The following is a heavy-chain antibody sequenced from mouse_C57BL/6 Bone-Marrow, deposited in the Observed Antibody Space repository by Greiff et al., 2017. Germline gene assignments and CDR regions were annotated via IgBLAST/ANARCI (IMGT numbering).Heavy chain of an antibody. V-gene: IGHV1-66*01. D-gene: IGHD1-1*01. CDR1: GYSFTSYY. J-gene: IGHJ2*01. CDR2: IYPGSGNT. Sequence: VKVVESGPELVKPGASVKISCKASGYSFTSYYIHWVKQRPGQGLEWIGWIYPGSGNTKYNEKFKGKATLTADTSSSTAYMQLSSLTSEDSAVYYCARRVTTGLDYWGQGTTLTVSS. CDR3: ARRVTTGLDY.